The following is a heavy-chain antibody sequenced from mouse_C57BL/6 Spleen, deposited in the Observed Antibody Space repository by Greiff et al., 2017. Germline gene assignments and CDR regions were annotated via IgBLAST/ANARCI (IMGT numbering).Heavy chain of an antibody. CDR2: IYPGSGST. CDR1: GYTFTSSW. CDR3: AIDDQGYCDV. Sequence: QVQLQQPGAELVKPGASVKMSCKASGYTFTSSWITWVKQRPGQGLEWIGDIYPGSGSTNYNEKFKSKATLTVDTSSSTAYMQLSSLTSEDSAVYYCAIDDQGYCDVYCTATTVTVAS. J-gene: IGHJ1*03. V-gene: IGHV1-55*01.